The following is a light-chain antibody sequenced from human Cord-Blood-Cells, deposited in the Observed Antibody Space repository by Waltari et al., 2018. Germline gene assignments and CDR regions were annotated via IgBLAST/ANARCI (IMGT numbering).Light chain of an antibody. J-gene: IGKJ4*01. CDR2: WAS. CDR1: QSVFYSSNNKNY. CDR3: QQYYSTPLT. V-gene: IGKV4-1*01. Sequence: DIVMTQSPASLAVSLGERATIHCKASQSVFYSSNNKNYLAWYQQKPGQPPKLLMYWASTRESGVPDRFSGSGSGTDFTLTISSLQAEDVAVYCCQQYYSTPLTFGGGTKVEIK.